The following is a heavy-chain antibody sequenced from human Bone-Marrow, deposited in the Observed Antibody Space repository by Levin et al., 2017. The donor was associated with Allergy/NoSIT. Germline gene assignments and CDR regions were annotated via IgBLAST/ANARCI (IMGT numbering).Heavy chain of an antibody. CDR2: ISQDGSSK. Sequence: LSLTCAASGFSFSIYAMHWVRQAPGKGLEWVALISQDGSSKYYADSVKGRFTISRDNSKNTLFVQMNSLRAEDTAVYYCARETNYYDTSDCFDYWGQGTLVTVSS. CDR1: GFSFSIYA. J-gene: IGHJ4*02. CDR3: ARETNYYDTSDCFDY. V-gene: IGHV3-30-3*01. D-gene: IGHD3-22*01.